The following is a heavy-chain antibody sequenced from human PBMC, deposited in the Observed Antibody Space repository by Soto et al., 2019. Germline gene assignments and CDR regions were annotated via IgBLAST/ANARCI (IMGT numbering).Heavy chain of an antibody. V-gene: IGHV3-7*01. J-gene: IGHJ6*03. CDR3: ARERAYSSSSGGGVLYYMDV. Sequence: EVQLVESGGGLVQPGGSLRLSCAASGFTFSSYWMSWVRQAPGKGREWVANIKQDGSEKYYVDSVKGRFTISRDNAKNSLYLQMNSLRAEDTAVYYCARERAYSSSSGGGVLYYMDVWGKGTTVTVSS. D-gene: IGHD6-6*01. CDR1: GFTFSSYW. CDR2: IKQDGSEK.